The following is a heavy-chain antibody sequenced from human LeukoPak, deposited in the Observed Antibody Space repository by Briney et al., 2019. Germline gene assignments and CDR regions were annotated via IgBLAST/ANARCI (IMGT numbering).Heavy chain of an antibody. Sequence: GRSLRLSCAASGFTFSSYEMNWVRQAPGKGLEWVSYISSSGSTIYYADSVKGRFTIFRDNAKNSLYLQMNSLRAEDTAVYYCARGGYCSSTSCYENYYYGMDVWGQGTTVTVSS. CDR2: ISSSGSTI. CDR1: GFTFSSYE. D-gene: IGHD2-2*01. CDR3: ARGGYCSSTSCYENYYYGMDV. V-gene: IGHV3-48*03. J-gene: IGHJ6*02.